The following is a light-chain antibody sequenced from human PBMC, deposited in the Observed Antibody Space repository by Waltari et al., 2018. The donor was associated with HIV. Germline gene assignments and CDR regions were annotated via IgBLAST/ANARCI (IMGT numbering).Light chain of an antibody. J-gene: IGLJ2*01. V-gene: IGLV1-40*01. CDR1: SSNIGAGYD. CDR2: DNT. CDR3: QSYPASLTVSLI. Sequence: QSVLTQPPSVSGAPGQRVTISCTGNSSNIGAGYDVHWYQQLPGKAPKLLISDNTNRPSGVPDRFSGSKSGTSASLAITGLRAGDEADYYCQSYPASLTVSLIFGGGTRLTVL.